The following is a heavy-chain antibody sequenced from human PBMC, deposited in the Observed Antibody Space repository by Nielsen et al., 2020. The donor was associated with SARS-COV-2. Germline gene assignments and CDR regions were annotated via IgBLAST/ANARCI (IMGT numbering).Heavy chain of an antibody. V-gene: IGHV4-31*03. D-gene: IGHD3-3*01. Sequence: SETLSLTCTVSGGSISSGGYYWSWIRQHPGKGLEWIGYIYYSGSTYYNPSLKSRVTITVDTSKNQFALKLSSVTAADTAVYYCASEAYDFWSGYHFEYWGQGTLVTVSS. J-gene: IGHJ4*02. CDR1: GGSISSGGYY. CDR3: ASEAYDFWSGYHFEY. CDR2: IYYSGST.